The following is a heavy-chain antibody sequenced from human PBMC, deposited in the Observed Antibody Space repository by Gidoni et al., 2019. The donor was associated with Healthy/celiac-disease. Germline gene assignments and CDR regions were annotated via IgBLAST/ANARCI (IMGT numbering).Heavy chain of an antibody. CDR2: INAGNGNT. CDR1: GYTFTSYA. J-gene: IGHJ4*02. Sequence: QVQLVQSGAEVKKPGASVKVSCKASGYTFTSYAMHWVRQAPGQRLEWMGWINAGNGNTKYSQKFQGRVTITRDTSASTAYMELSSLRSEDTAVYYCARTDYYDSSGYYGSFDYWGQGTLVTVSS. V-gene: IGHV1-3*01. CDR3: ARTDYYDSSGYYGSFDY. D-gene: IGHD3-22*01.